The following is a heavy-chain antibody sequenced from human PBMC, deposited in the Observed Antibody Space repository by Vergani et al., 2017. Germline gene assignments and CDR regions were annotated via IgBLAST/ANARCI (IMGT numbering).Heavy chain of an antibody. Sequence: QVQLVESGGGVVQPGRSLRLSCAASGFTFSSYGMHWVRQAPGKGLAWVAVRWYDGSNKYYADSVKGRFTISRDNSKNTLYLQMNSLRAEDTAVYYCARDGYDKAFDIWGQGTMVTVSS. CDR2: RWYDGSNK. CDR1: GFTFSSYG. J-gene: IGHJ3*02. CDR3: ARDGYDKAFDI. V-gene: IGHV3-33*01. D-gene: IGHD5-12*01.